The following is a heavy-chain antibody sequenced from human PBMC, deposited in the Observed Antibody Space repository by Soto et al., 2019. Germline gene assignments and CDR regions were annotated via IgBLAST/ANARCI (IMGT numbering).Heavy chain of an antibody. CDR2: INTNTGNP. J-gene: IGHJ6*02. Sequence: ASVKVSCKASGYTFTSYAMNWVRQAPGQGLEWMGWINTNTGNPTYAQGFTGRFVFSLDTSVSTAYLQICSLKAEDIAVYYCAREGSLTYYYYGMDVWGQGTTVTVSS. CDR1: GYTFTSYA. V-gene: IGHV7-4-1*01. D-gene: IGHD2-15*01. CDR3: AREGSLTYYYYGMDV.